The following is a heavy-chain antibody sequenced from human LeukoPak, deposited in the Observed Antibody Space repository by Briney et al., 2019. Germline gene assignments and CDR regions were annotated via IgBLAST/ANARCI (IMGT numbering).Heavy chain of an antibody. V-gene: IGHV4-59*01. Sequence: SEALSLTCTVSGGSISTYFWSWIRQPPGKGLEWIGYIYYGGNTNYNPSLKSRVIISLDTSKNQFSLKLSSLTAADTAVYYCARDRSFSGLDVWGQGTTVTVSS. CDR1: GGSISTYF. CDR2: IYYGGNT. D-gene: IGHD3-10*01. J-gene: IGHJ6*02. CDR3: ARDRSFSGLDV.